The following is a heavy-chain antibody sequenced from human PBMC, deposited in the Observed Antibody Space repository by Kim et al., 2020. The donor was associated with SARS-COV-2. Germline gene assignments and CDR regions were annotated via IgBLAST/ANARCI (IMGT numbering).Heavy chain of an antibody. CDR2: INHSGST. CDR3: ARGDSTIQLWFTVWAFDI. V-gene: IGHV4-34*01. J-gene: IGHJ3*02. D-gene: IGHD5-18*01. Sequence: SETLSLTCAVYGGSFSGYYWSWIRQPPGKGLEWIGEINHSGSTNYNPSLKSRVTISVDTSKNQFSLKLSSVTAADTAVYYCARGDSTIQLWFTVWAFDIWGQGTMVTVSS. CDR1: GGSFSGYY.